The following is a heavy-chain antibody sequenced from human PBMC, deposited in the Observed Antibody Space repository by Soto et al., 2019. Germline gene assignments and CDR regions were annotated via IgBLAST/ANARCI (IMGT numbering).Heavy chain of an antibody. CDR1: GFTFSSYW. D-gene: IGHD6-13*01. J-gene: IGHJ6*02. CDR2: INSDGSST. V-gene: IGHV3-74*01. CDR3: SRDSYSSSWGVVYYYYYGMDV. Sequence: PGGSLRLSCAASGFTFSSYWMHWVRQAPGKGLVWVSRINSDGSSTSYADSVKGRFTISRDNAKNTLYLQMNSLRAEDTAVYYCSRDSYSSSWGVVYYYYYGMDVWGQGTTVTVSS.